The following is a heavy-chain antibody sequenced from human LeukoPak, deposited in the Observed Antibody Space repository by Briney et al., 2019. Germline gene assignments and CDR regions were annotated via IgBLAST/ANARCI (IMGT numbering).Heavy chain of an antibody. CDR1: GFTVDNNY. CDR2: IYSSGNT. D-gene: IGHD6-19*01. CDR3: ARGITNIAVGDY. J-gene: IGHJ4*02. Sequence: GESLKISCAASGFTVDNNYMSWVRQAPGKGLEWVSVIYSSGNTYYADSVRGRFTISRDNSKNTLFLQMYSLRDEDTAIYYCARGITNIAVGDYWGRGTLVTVSS. V-gene: IGHV3-53*01.